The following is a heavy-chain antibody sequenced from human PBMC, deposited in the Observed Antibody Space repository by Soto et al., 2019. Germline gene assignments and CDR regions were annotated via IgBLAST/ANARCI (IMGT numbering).Heavy chain of an antibody. J-gene: IGHJ4*02. CDR1: GLTFGSRA. V-gene: IGHV3-23*01. CDR3: ARGSTESYPGSRIFDF. Sequence: PWGSLRLSCFASGLTFGSRAMSWGRQAPGEGLQWVATITDNGGDAKYADSVRGRFVISRDNSKKTLYLQMTSLTAEDSAMYFCARGSTESYPGSRIFDFWGRGTLVTVSS. D-gene: IGHD3-10*01. CDR2: ITDNGGDA.